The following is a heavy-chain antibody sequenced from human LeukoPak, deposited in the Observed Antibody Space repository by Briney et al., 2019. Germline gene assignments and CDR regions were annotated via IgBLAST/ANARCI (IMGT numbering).Heavy chain of an antibody. CDR3: ARVSVGATMLAYFDY. CDR2: INPSGGIT. V-gene: IGHV1-46*01. J-gene: IGHJ4*02. D-gene: IGHD1-26*01. CDR1: GYTFTNYY. Sequence: ASVKVSCKASGYTFTNYYMHWARQAPGQGLEWMGIINPSGGITNYAQKFQGRVTMTRDMSTSTVYMELSSLRSEDTAVYYCARVSVGATMLAYFDYWGQGTLVTVSS.